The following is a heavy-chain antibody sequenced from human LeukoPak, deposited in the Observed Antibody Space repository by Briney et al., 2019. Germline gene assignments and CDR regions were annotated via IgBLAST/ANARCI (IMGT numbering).Heavy chain of an antibody. CDR2: IYYSGST. J-gene: IGHJ4*02. D-gene: IGHD5-18*01. Sequence: PSETLSLTCTVSGGSISSYYWSWIRQPPGKGLEWIGYIYYSGSTNYNPSLKSRVTISVDTSKNQFSLKLSSVTAADTAVYYCARRRYSYGYGLDYWGQGTLVTVSS. CDR3: ARRRYSYGYGLDY. V-gene: IGHV4-59*12. CDR1: GGSISSYY.